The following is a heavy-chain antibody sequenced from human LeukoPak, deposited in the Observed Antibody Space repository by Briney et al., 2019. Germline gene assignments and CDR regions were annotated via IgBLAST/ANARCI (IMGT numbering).Heavy chain of an antibody. J-gene: IGHJ4*02. CDR3: ARFVNSITMVRGAYDY. D-gene: IGHD3-10*01. CDR2: IYYSGST. V-gene: IGHV4-59*08. Sequence: SETLSLTCTVSGGSISSYYWSWIRQPPGKGLEWFGYIYYSGSTNYNPSLKSRVTISVDTSKNQFSLKLSSVTAADTAVYYCARFVNSITMVRGAYDYWGQGTLVTVSS. CDR1: GGSISSYY.